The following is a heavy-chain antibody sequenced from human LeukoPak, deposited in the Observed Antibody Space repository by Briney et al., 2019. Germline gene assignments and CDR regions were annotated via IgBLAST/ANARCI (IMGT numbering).Heavy chain of an antibody. J-gene: IGHJ4*02. CDR3: ARCPCCDRTFDY. D-gene: IGHD3-22*01. Sequence: ASVKVSCKASGYTFTSYPICWVRQAPGQGLEWTGWINTNNGDNNGDTNYAQKLQGRATLTTDTSASTAYMELRSLSSDDTAVYYCARCPCCDRTFDYWGQGTLVTVSS. CDR1: GYTFTSYP. V-gene: IGHV1-18*01. CDR2: INTNNGDNNGDT.